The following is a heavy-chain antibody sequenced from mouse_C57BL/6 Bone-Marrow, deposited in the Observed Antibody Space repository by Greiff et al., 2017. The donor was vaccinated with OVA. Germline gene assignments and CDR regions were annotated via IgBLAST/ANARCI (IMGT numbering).Heavy chain of an antibody. CDR2: MYPGSGNT. CDR1: GYTFTDYY. V-gene: IGHV1-76*01. J-gene: IGHJ2*01. CDR3: AMGNFYFDY. Sequence: VQLQQSGAELVRPGASVKLSCKASGYTFTDYYINWVKQRPGQGLEWIARMYPGSGNTYYNEKFKGKATLTAEKSSSTAYMQLSSLTSEDSAVYFCAMGNFYFDYWGQGTTLTVSS. D-gene: IGHD2-1*01.